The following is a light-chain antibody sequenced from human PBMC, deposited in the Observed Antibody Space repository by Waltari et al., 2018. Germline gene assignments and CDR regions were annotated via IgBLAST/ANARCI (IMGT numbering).Light chain of an antibody. V-gene: IGLV2-14*03. CDR2: DVS. Sequence: QSALTQPASVSGSPGQSITISCTGTSSDLCGYNYVSWYQQLPGRAPKLIIYDVSNRPSGVSNRFSGSKSGNTASLTISGLQGEDEADYYCSSYVSSSTLELFGGGTSLAVL. CDR1: SSDLCGYNY. J-gene: IGLJ2*01. CDR3: SSYVSSSTLEL.